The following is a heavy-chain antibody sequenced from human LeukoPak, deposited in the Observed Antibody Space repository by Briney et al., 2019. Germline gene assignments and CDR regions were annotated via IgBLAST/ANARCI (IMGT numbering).Heavy chain of an antibody. D-gene: IGHD2-2*01. J-gene: IGHJ6*03. V-gene: IGHV3-23*01. CDR2: ISGSGGGT. CDR3: AKDVRDSSNYYYYMDV. Sequence: PGGSLRLSCAASGFTFSSHAMSWVRQAPGKGLEWVSAISGSGGGTFYADSVKGRFTISRDNSKNTLYLQMNSLRADDTAVYYCAKDVRDSSNYYYYMDVWGKGTTVTVSS. CDR1: GFTFSSHA.